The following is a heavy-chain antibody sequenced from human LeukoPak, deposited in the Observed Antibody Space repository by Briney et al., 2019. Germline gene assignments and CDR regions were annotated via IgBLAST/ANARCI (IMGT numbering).Heavy chain of an antibody. J-gene: IGHJ4*02. CDR3: ARVGGWEPKLHGVTFDY. CDR2: IYYTGST. Sequence: PSETRSLTCTVSGGSISSFYWSWIRQPPGKGREWCGYIYYTGSTNYNPSLKSRVTMSADTSTNQFSLKLSSVTAADTAVYFCARVGGWEPKLHGVTFDYLGQGTLVTVSS. D-gene: IGHD1-26*01. CDR1: GGSISSFY. V-gene: IGHV4-59*01.